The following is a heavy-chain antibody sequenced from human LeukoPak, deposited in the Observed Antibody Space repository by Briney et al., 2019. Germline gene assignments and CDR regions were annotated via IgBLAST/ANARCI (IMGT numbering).Heavy chain of an antibody. CDR1: GGSISDFY. J-gene: IGHJ3*02. Sequence: PSETLSLTCTVSGGSISDFYWTWIRQPPGKGLEWVGHIYYSGSATYNPSPKSRLTISIDTSHSHFSLKLTSVTAADTAMYFCARSGTHAFDIWGQGTLVTVSS. CDR3: ARSGTHAFDI. V-gene: IGHV4-59*01. CDR2: IYYSGSA.